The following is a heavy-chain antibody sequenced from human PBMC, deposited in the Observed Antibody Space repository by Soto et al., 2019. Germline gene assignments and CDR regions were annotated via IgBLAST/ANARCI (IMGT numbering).Heavy chain of an antibody. V-gene: IGHV4-59*01. CDR3: AGVGGDCSSTSCYANWFDR. D-gene: IGHD2-2*01. CDR1: GGSISSYY. CDR2: IYYSGST. Sequence: SETLSLTCTVSGGSISSYYWSWIRQPPGKGLEWIGYIYYSGSTNYNPSLKSRVTISVDTSKNQFSLKLSSVTAADTAVYYCAGVGGDCSSTSCYANWFDRWGQVTLVTVSS. J-gene: IGHJ5*02.